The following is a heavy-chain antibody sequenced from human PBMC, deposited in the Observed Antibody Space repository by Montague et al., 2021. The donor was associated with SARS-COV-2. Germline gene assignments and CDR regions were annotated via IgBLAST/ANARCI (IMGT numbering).Heavy chain of an antibody. V-gene: IGHV4-59*08. D-gene: IGHD3-10*01. CDR2: VRDSGTT. CDR1: GDSISNHY. CDR3: ARFFRVGTSSAFDH. Sequence: SETLSLTCSVSGDSISNHYWSWIRQPPGKGLEWIGDVRDSGTTNYNPSLNNRITISIDTSKAQFSLILTSVDAADTAVYYCARFFRVGTSSAFDHWGQGILVTVSS. J-gene: IGHJ5*02.